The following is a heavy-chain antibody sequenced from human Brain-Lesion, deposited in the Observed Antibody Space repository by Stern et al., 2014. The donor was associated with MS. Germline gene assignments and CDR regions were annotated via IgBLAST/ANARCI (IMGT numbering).Heavy chain of an antibody. CDR3: ASSIVVVPAAENKGFDP. CDR1: GFNLSSYA. V-gene: IGHV3-21*01. D-gene: IGHD2-2*01. J-gene: IGHJ5*02. Sequence: EVQLVESGGGLVKPGGSLRLSCAASGFNLSSYAMNWVRQAPGKGLEWVSSISSSSTYLYYADSVKGRFTISRDNAKNSLYLQMNSLRAEDTAVYYCASSIVVVPAAENKGFDPWGQGTLVTVSS. CDR2: ISSSSTYL.